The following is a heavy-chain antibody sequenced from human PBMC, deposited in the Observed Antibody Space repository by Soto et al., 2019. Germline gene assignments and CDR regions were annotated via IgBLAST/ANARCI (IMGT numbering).Heavy chain of an antibody. D-gene: IGHD2-15*01. CDR2: FYPGDSNI. J-gene: IGHJ4*02. Sequence: PGESLNISCRGSGYNFNTYWIGWVRQMPGRGLEWMGMFYPGDSNIKYSPSFQGQVTISADKSTNTAYVQWSSLKASDTAMYYCTRSRGFCSANSCLDFDYWGQGTQVTVS. CDR3: TRSRGFCSANSCLDFDY. CDR1: GYNFNTYW. V-gene: IGHV5-51*01.